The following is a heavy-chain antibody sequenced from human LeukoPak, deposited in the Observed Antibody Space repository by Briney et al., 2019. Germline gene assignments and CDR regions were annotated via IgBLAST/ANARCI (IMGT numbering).Heavy chain of an antibody. J-gene: IGHJ4*02. CDR2: ISYDGSNK. CDR1: GFTFSSYA. CDR3: ARVGYCSSTGCYRFLDY. V-gene: IGHV3-30*01. D-gene: IGHD2-2*02. Sequence: GGSLRLSCAASGFTFSSYAMHWVRQAPGKGLEWVAVISYDGSNKYYADSVKGRFTISRDNSKNTLYLQMNSLRAEDTAVYYCARVGYCSSTGCYRFLDYWGQGTLVTVSS.